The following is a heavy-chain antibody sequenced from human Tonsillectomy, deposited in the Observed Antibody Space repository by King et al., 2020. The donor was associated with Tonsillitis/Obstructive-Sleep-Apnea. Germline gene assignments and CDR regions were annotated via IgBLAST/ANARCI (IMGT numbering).Heavy chain of an antibody. CDR1: GYTFTDYY. CDR2: INPNSGGT. CDR3: ARGPSGYSYGSVGY. J-gene: IGHJ4*02. V-gene: IGHV1-2*02. D-gene: IGHD5-18*01. Sequence: QLVQSGAEVKKPGASVKVSCKASGYTFTDYYMHWVRQAPGQGLEWMGWINPNSGGTDSAQKFRGRVTMTRDTSISTAYMELSSLTSDDTAVYYCARGPSGYSYGSVGYWGQGTLVTVPS.